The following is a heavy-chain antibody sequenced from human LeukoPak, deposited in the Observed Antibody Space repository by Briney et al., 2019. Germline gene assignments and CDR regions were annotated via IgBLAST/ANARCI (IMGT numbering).Heavy chain of an antibody. D-gene: IGHD5-12*01. Sequence: GASVKVSCKASGYTFTGYYIHWVRQAPGQGLEWMGWINPNSGGTNSAQKFQGRVTMTRDTSISTAYMELSRLRSDDTAVYYCARALSSVATIYYYYYYGMDVWGQGTTVTVSS. CDR1: GYTFTGYY. V-gene: IGHV1-2*02. J-gene: IGHJ6*02. CDR3: ARALSSVATIYYYYYYGMDV. CDR2: INPNSGGT.